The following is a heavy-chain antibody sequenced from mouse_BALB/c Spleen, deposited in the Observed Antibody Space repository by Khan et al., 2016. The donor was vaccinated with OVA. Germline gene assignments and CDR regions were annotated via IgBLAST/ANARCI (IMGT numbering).Heavy chain of an antibody. D-gene: IGHD2-14*01. CDR3: ARRTTGYALDY. V-gene: IGHV1-4*01. J-gene: IGHJ4*01. Sequence: VQLQQSGAELARPGASVKMSCKASGYSFTSHTMHWVKQRPGQGLEWIGYINPRSGYTNYNQKFNDKATLTADKSSSKAYMQLISLTSEDSAVYYCARRTTGYALDYWGQGTSVTVSS. CDR1: GYSFTSHT. CDR2: INPRSGYT.